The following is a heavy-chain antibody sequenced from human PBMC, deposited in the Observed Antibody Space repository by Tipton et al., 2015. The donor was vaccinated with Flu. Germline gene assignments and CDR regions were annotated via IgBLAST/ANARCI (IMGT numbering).Heavy chain of an antibody. CDR2: IWYDGSNK. CDR1: GFAFSSYG. CDR3: ARADYYDSSGSTDY. D-gene: IGHD3-22*01. V-gene: IGHV3-33*08. J-gene: IGHJ4*02. Sequence: SLRLSCAASGFAFSSYGMHWVRQAPGKGLEWVAVIWYDGSNKYYADSVKGRFTISRDNSKNTLYLQMNSLRAEDTAVYYCARADYYDSSGSTDYWGQGTLVTVSS.